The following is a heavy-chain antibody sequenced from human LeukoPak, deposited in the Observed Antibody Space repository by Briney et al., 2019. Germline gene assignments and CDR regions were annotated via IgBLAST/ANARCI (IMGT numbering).Heavy chain of an antibody. Sequence: PGGSLRLSCAASGFAVSNNYMSWVRQAPGKGRAYVAAISSNGGSTDYANSVKGRFTISRDNSKHTLYLQMGSLRAEDMAVYYCARISRSYDYDYWGQGTLVTVSS. CDR2: ISSNGGST. D-gene: IGHD6-6*01. V-gene: IGHV3-64*01. CDR1: GFAVSNNY. CDR3: ARISRSYDYDY. J-gene: IGHJ4*02.